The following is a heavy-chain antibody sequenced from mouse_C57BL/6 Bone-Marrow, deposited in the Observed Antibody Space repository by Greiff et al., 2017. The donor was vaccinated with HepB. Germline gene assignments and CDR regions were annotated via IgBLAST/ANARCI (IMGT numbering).Heavy chain of an antibody. J-gene: IGHJ3*01. Sequence: EVKLVESGGDLVKPGGSLKLSCAASGFTFSSYGMSWVRQTPDKRLEWVATISSGGSYTYYPDSVKGRFTISRDNAKNTLYLQMSSLKSEDTAMYYCARHEAQATPFAYWGQGTLVTVSA. D-gene: IGHD3-2*02. CDR2: ISSGGSYT. V-gene: IGHV5-6*01. CDR3: ARHEAQATPFAY. CDR1: GFTFSSYG.